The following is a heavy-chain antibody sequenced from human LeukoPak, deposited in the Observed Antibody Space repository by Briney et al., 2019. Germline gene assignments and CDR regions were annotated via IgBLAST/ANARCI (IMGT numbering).Heavy chain of an antibody. CDR2: IWYDGSNK. CDR1: GFTFSSYG. V-gene: IGHV3-33*01. CDR3: ARDGTSA. Sequence: GGSLRLSCAASGFTFSSYGMHWVRQARGKGLEWVAVIWYDGSNKYYADSVKGRFTIARDNSKNTVYLQMNSLRAEDTGVYYCARDGTSAWGQGTLVTVSS. J-gene: IGHJ5*02.